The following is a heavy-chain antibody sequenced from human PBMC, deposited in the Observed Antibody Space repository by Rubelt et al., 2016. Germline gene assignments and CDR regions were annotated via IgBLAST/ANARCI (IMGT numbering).Heavy chain of an antibody. J-gene: IGHJ5*02. V-gene: IGHV4-34*01. D-gene: IGHD2-2*01. CDR2: INHSGST. CDR1: GGSFSGYY. CDR3: ARGPAMFDP. Sequence: QVQLQQWGAGLLKPSETLSLTCAVYGGSFSGYYWSWIRQPPGKGLEWIGEINHSGSTNYNPSLKSRVTISVDTSKNHCSLKRSSVTAADTAVYYCARGPAMFDPWGQGTLVAVSS.